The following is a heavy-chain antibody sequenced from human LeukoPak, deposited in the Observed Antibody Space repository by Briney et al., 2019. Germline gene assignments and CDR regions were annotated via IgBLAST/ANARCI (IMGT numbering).Heavy chain of an antibody. CDR1: AGSISSGSW. CDR3: ARYRGASGYHFDY. CDR2: IYHSGST. Sequence: PSGTLSLTCAVSAGSISSGSWWTWVRQPPGKGLEWIGEIYHSGSTNYNPSLKSRVTISLDKSKNQFSLKLYSVTAADTAVYYCARYRGASGYHFDYWGQGTLVTVSS. J-gene: IGHJ4*02. D-gene: IGHD5-12*01. V-gene: IGHV4-4*02.